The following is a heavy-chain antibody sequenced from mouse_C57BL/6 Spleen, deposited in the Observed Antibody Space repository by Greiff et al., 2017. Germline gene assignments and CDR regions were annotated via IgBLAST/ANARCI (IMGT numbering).Heavy chain of an antibody. CDR3: ATIYYYGSSSSYWYFDV. D-gene: IGHD1-1*01. Sequence: VQLQESGAELVKPGASVKISCKASGYAFSSYWMNWVKQRPGKGLEGIGQIYPGDGDTNYNGKFKGKATLTADKSSSTAYMQLSSLTSEDSAVYFCATIYYYGSSSSYWYFDVWGTGTTVTVSS. J-gene: IGHJ1*03. CDR2: IYPGDGDT. CDR1: GYAFSSYW. V-gene: IGHV1-80*01.